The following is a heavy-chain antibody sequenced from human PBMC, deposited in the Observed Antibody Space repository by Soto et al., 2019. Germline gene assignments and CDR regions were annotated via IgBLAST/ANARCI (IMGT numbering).Heavy chain of an antibody. CDR3: ARDEWGSVSLDY. CDR2: IWYDGSNK. J-gene: IGHJ4*02. D-gene: IGHD3-10*01. CDR1: GFTFSSYG. V-gene: IGHV3-33*01. Sequence: QVQLVESGGGVVQPGRSLRLSCAASGFTFSSYGMHWVRQAPGKGLEWVAVIWYDGSNKYYADSVKGRFTISRDNSKNTLYLQMNSLRAEDTAVYYCARDEWGSVSLDYWGQGTLVPVSS.